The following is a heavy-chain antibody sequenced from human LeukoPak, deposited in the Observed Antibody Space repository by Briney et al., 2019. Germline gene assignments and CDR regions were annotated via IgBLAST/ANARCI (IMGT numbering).Heavy chain of an antibody. J-gene: IGHJ4*02. D-gene: IGHD3-10*01. CDR2: INPSGGST. V-gene: IGHV1-46*01. CDR3: ARGLVTMVRGVISPDLDY. CDR1: GYTFTSYY. Sequence: GASVKVSCKASGYTFTSYYMHWVRQAPGQGLEWMGIINPSGGSTSYAQKFQGRVTMTRDTSTSTAYMELSSLRSEDTAVYYCARGLVTMVRGVISPDLDYWGQGTLVTVSS.